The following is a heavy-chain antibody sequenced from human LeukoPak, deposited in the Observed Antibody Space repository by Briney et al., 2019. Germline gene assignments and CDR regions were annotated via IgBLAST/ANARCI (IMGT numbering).Heavy chain of an antibody. V-gene: IGHV1-2*06. D-gene: IGHD3-3*01. Sequence: GASVKVSCKASGYTFTGYYMHWVRQAPGQGLEWMGRINPNSGGTNYAQKFQGRVTMTRDTSISTAYMELSRLRSDDTAVYYCARRSGYYGWFDPWGQGTLVTVSS. CDR1: GYTFTGYY. CDR2: INPNSGGT. CDR3: ARRSGYYGWFDP. J-gene: IGHJ5*02.